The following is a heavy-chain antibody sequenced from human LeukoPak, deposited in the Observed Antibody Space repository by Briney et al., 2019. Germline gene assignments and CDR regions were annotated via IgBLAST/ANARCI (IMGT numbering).Heavy chain of an antibody. V-gene: IGHV4-34*01. CDR3: ARVSSSSWTNDY. Sequence: SETLSLTCAVYGGSLSGYYWSWVRQPPGKGLEWIGEINHSGSTNYNPSLKSRVTISVDTSKNQFSLKLSSVTAADTAVYYCARVSSSSWTNDYWGQGTLVTVSS. CDR2: INHSGST. J-gene: IGHJ4*02. CDR1: GGSLSGYY. D-gene: IGHD6-13*01.